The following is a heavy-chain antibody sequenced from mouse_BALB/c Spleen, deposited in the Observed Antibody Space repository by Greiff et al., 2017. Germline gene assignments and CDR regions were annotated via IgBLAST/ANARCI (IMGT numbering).Heavy chain of an antibody. Sequence: EVKVVESGGGLVQPGGSLKLSCAASGFTFSSYTMSWVRQTPEKRLEWVAYISNGGGSTYYPDTVKGRFTISRDNAKNTLYLQMSSLKSEDTAMYYCARGLLRLRRGAMDYWGQGTSVTVSS. J-gene: IGHJ4*01. CDR1: GFTFSSYT. V-gene: IGHV5-12-2*01. CDR2: ISNGGGST. D-gene: IGHD1-2*01. CDR3: ARGLLRLRRGAMDY.